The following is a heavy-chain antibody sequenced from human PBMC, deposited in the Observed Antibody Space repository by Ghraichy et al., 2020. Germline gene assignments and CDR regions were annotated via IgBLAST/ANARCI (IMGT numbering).Heavy chain of an antibody. D-gene: IGHD6-19*01. CDR2: IYYSGST. V-gene: IGHV4-59*08. J-gene: IGHJ4*02. CDR3: ARHVPVAGTWTLDY. Sequence: SETLSLPCTVSGGSISSYYWSWIRQPPGKGLEWIGYIYYSGSTNYNPSLKSRVTISVDTSKNQFSLKLSSVTAADTAVYYCARHVPVAGTWTLDYWGQGTLVTVSS. CDR1: GGSISSYY.